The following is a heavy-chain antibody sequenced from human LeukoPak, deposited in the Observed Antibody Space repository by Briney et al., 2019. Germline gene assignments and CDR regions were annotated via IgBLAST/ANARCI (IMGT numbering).Heavy chain of an antibody. D-gene: IGHD3-10*01. Sequence: SETLSLTCTVSGGSISSGSYYWSWIRQPAGKGLEWIGRIYTSGSTNYNPSLKSRVTISVDTSKNHLSLKLTSVTAADTAVYYCATDGGRGEFDYYYYMDVWGKGTTVIVSS. J-gene: IGHJ6*03. CDR1: GGSISSGSYY. CDR3: ATDGGRGEFDYYYYMDV. CDR2: IYTSGST. V-gene: IGHV4-61*02.